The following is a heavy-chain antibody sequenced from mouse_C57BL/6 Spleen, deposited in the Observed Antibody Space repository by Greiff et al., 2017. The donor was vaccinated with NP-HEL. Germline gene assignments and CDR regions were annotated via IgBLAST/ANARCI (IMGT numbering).Heavy chain of an antibody. Sequence: EVQVVESGGGLVKPGGSLKLSCAASGFTFSSYAMSWVRQTPEKRLEWVATISDGGSYTYYPDNVKGRFTISRENAKNNLYLQMSHLKSEDTAMYYCARDPLYGNYPAWFAYWGQGTLVTVSA. J-gene: IGHJ3*01. D-gene: IGHD2-1*01. V-gene: IGHV5-4*01. CDR3: ARDPLYGNYPAWFAY. CDR2: ISDGGSYT. CDR1: GFTFSSYA.